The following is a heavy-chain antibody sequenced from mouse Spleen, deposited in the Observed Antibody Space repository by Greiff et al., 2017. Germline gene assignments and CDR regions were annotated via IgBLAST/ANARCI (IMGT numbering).Heavy chain of an antibody. J-gene: IGHJ1*01. CDR2: INPSTGGT. CDR3: ARIHSSWYFDV. D-gene: IGHD1-3*01. V-gene: IGHV1-42*01. CDR1: GYSFTGYY. Sequence: VQLQQSGPELVKPGASVKISCKASGYSFTGYYMNWVKQSPEKSLEWIGEINPSTGGTTYNQKFKAKATLTVDKSSSTAYMQLKSLTSEDSAVYYCARIHSSWYFDVWGAGTTVTVSS.